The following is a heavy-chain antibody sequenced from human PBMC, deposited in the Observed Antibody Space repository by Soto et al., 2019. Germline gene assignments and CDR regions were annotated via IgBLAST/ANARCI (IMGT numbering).Heavy chain of an antibody. CDR3: AKDGQMYYYDSSGLDY. CDR2: ISGSGGST. V-gene: IGHV3-23*01. J-gene: IGHJ4*02. Sequence: EVQLLESGGGLVQPGGSLRLSCAASGFTFSSYAMSWVRQAPGKGLEWVSAISGSGGSTYYADSVKGRFTISRDNSKNTLYLQMNSLRADDTAVYYCAKDGQMYYYDSSGLDYWGQGTLVTVSS. D-gene: IGHD3-22*01. CDR1: GFTFSSYA.